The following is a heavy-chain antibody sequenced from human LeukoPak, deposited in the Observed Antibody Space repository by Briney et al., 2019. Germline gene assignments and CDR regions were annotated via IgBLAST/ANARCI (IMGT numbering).Heavy chain of an antibody. D-gene: IGHD3-3*01. CDR1: GGSISSTTYY. Sequence: PSETLSLTCTVSGGSISSTTYYWGWIRQPPGKGLEGIGSIYYGGSTYYNPSLKSRFTISVDTSKNQFSLKLSSVTAADTAVYYCARGITIFGVPAPVDLWFDPWGQGTLVTVSS. J-gene: IGHJ5*02. V-gene: IGHV4-39*01. CDR3: ARGITIFGVPAPVDLWFDP. CDR2: IYYGGST.